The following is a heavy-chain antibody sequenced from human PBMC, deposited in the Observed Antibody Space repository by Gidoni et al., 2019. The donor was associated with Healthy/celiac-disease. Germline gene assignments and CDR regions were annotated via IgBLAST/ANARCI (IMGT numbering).Heavy chain of an antibody. V-gene: IGHV4-34*01. Sequence: QVQLQQWCAGLLKPSETLSLTCAVYGGSFSGYYWSGIRQPPGKGLEWIGEINHSGSTNYNPSLKSRVTISVDTSKNQFSLKLSSVTAADTAVYYCARGRSVTYYDFWSAPHLVWGRGTLVTVSS. CDR2: INHSGST. J-gene: IGHJ2*01. CDR1: GGSFSGYY. CDR3: ARGRSVTYYDFWSAPHLV. D-gene: IGHD3-3*01.